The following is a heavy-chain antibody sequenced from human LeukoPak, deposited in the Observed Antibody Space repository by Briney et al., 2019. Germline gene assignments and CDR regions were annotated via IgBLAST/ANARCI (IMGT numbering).Heavy chain of an antibody. CDR3: ARDAPSYDYVWGSYPY. CDR2: INPNSGGT. D-gene: IGHD3-16*02. CDR1: GYTFTGYY. Sequence: ASVTVSCKASGYTFTGYYMHWVRQAPGQGLEWMGWINPNSGGTNYAQKFQGRVTMTRDTSISTAYMELSRLRSDDTAVYYCARDAPSYDYVWGSYPYWGQGTLVTVSS. V-gene: IGHV1-2*02. J-gene: IGHJ4*02.